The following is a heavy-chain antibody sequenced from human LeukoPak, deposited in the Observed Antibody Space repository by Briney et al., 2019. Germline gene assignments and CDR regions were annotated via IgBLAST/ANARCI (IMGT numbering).Heavy chain of an antibody. CDR3: ARETGIAAASTVFDY. Sequence: GGSLRLSCAASGFTFSSYAMHWVRQAPGKGLEWVAVISYDGSNKYYADSVKGRFTISRDNSKNTLYLQINSLRAEDTAVYYCARETGIAAASTVFDYWGQGTLVTVSS. CDR1: GFTFSSYA. CDR2: ISYDGSNK. J-gene: IGHJ4*02. V-gene: IGHV3-30-3*01. D-gene: IGHD6-13*01.